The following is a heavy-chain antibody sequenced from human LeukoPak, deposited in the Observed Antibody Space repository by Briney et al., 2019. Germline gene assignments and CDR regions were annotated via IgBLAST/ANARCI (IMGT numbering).Heavy chain of an antibody. J-gene: IGHJ5*02. CDR2: IRSKANSYAT. CDR1: GYTFSGSA. V-gene: IGHV3-73*01. CDR3: TRLFAGNWFDP. Sequence: GGSVRLSCAASGYTFSGSAMHWVRQASGKGLEWVGRIRSKANSYATAYAASVKGRFIISRDDSKNTAYLQMNSLKTEDTAVYYCTRLFAGNWFDPWGQGTLVTVSS.